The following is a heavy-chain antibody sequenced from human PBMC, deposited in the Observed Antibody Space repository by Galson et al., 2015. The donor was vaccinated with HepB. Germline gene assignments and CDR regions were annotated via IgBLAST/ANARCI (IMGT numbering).Heavy chain of an antibody. D-gene: IGHD2/OR15-2a*01. Sequence: SVKVSCKASGYTFTSNGISWVRQAPGQGLEWMGWISTRSGNTNYAQRLQGRVTMTTDTSTSTSYMELRRLRSDDTAIYYCVRDRFHSFDDWGQGTLVTVSS. J-gene: IGHJ4*02. CDR3: VRDRFHSFDD. CDR2: ISTRSGNT. CDR1: GYTFTSNG. V-gene: IGHV1-18*04.